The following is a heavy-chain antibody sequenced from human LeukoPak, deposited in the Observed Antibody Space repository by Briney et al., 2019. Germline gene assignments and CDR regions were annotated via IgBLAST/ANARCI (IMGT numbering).Heavy chain of an antibody. V-gene: IGHV4-59*08. CDR2: IYYSGST. Sequence: KSSETLSLTCTVSGGSISSYYWSWIRQPPGKGLEWIGYIYYSGSTNYNPSLKSRVTISVDTSKNQFSLKLSSVTAADTAVYYCARGARWGKYYFDYWGQGTLVTVSS. J-gene: IGHJ4*02. CDR1: GGSISSYY. D-gene: IGHD3-16*01. CDR3: ARGARWGKYYFDY.